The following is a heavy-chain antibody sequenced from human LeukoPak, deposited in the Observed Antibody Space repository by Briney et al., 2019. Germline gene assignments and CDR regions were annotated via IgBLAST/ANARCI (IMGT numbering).Heavy chain of an antibody. V-gene: IGHV3-33*01. D-gene: IGHD3-10*01. CDR1: GFTFSTYG. CDR2: IWHDGSNK. J-gene: IGHJ4*02. CDR3: ARAVGPYDY. Sequence: GGSLRLSCAASGFTFSTYGIHWVRQAPGKGLEWVAVIWHDGSNKYYSDSVKGRFTISRDNSKNTLYPQMNSLRAEDTAVYFCARAVGPYDYWGQGTLVTVSS.